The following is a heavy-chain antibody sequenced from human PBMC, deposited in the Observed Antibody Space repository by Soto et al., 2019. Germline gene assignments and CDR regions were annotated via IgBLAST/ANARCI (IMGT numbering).Heavy chain of an antibody. Sequence: SETLSLTCAVYGGSFSGYYWSWIRQPPGKGLEWIGEINHSGSTNYNPSLKSRVTISVDTSKNQCSLKLSSVTAADTAVYYCARVRRYCSGGSCYYFDYWGQGTLVTVSS. CDR1: GGSFSGYY. D-gene: IGHD2-15*01. CDR3: ARVRRYCSGGSCYYFDY. J-gene: IGHJ4*02. V-gene: IGHV4-34*01. CDR2: INHSGST.